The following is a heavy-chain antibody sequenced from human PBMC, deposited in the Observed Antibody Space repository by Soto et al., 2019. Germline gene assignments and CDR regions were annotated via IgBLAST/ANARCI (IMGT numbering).Heavy chain of an antibody. CDR3: ARSSRGNFGIILDATNWFDP. CDR2: INPHWGST. V-gene: IGHV1-46*01. D-gene: IGHD3-10*01. CDR1: RGTFTRDY. J-gene: IGHJ5*02. Sequence: GASVKVSCKGPRGTFTRDYRNGVRQAPGQGREGMGFINPHWGSTGYAQKFKGRVTLTRDTSASTVYMEVSSLPSDDTAMYYCARSSRGNFGIILDATNWFDPWGQGTLVTVSS.